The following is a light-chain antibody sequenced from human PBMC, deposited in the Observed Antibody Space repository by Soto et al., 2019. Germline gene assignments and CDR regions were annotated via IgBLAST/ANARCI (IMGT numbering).Light chain of an antibody. CDR1: SSDVGGYNY. V-gene: IGLV2-14*01. J-gene: IGLJ1*01. CDR2: DVS. Sequence: QCVLTQPASVSGSPLQSITISCTGTSSDVGGYNYVSWYQQHPGKAPKLMIYDVSNRPSGVSNRFSGSKSGNTASLTISGLQAEDEADYYCSSYTSSSTGVFGTGTKVTVL. CDR3: SSYTSSSTGV.